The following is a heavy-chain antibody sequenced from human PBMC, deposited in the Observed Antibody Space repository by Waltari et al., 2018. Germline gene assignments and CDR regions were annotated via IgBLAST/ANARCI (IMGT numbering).Heavy chain of an antibody. CDR2: IYSGGST. Sequence: EVQLLESGGGLVQPGGSLRLSCAASGFTFSSYAMSWVRQAPGKGLEWVSVIYSGGSTYYADSVKGRFNISRDNSKNTLYLQMNSLRAEDTAVYYCARSYGIAFDIWGQGTMVTVSS. J-gene: IGHJ3*02. D-gene: IGHD3-16*01. V-gene: IGHV3-23*03. CDR1: GFTFSSYA. CDR3: ARSYGIAFDI.